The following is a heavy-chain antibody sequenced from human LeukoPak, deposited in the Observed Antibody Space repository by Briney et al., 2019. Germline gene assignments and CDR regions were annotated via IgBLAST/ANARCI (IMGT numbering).Heavy chain of an antibody. V-gene: IGHV4-31*03. CDR1: GGSVSSGGYF. Sequence: PSETLSLTCTVSGGSVSSGGYFWVWIRQRPGKGLEWIGYIYYTGSTSYNPSLQSRLTIAVDTSKNQYSLKLGSVTAADTAVYYCARPLNTVHDTFDVWGKGTMVTVSS. CDR3: ARPLNTVHDTFDV. CDR2: IYYTGST. D-gene: IGHD4-11*01. J-gene: IGHJ3*01.